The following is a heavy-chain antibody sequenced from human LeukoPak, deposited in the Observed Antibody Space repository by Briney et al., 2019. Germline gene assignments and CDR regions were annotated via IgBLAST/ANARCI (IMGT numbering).Heavy chain of an antibody. Sequence: SETLSLTCTVSGGSISSSSYYWGWIRQPPGKGLEWIGSIYYSGRTYYNPSLKSRVTISVDTSKNQFSLKLSSVTAADTALYYCARDQEMEVRGVISGHVNWFDPWGQGTLVTVSS. CDR1: GGSISSSSYY. J-gene: IGHJ5*02. CDR3: ARDQEMEVRGVISGHVNWFDP. V-gene: IGHV4-39*02. D-gene: IGHD3-10*01. CDR2: IYYSGRT.